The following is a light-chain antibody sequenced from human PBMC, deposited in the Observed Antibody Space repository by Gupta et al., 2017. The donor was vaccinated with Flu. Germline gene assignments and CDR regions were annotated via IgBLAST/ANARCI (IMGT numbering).Light chain of an antibody. J-gene: IGLJ2*01. CDR1: NIERRS. CDR2: DDS. V-gene: IGLV3-21*02. Sequence: GQTATITCEGNNIERRSGHWYQQRPGQAPVLVLYDDSDRPSGIPARFSGSNSGTMATLTISRVEAGDEADHYCQVWDPVSGHPVFGGGTRL. CDR3: QVWDPVSGHPV.